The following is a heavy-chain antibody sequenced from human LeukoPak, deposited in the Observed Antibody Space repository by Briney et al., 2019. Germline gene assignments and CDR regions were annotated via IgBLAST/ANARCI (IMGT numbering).Heavy chain of an antibody. V-gene: IGHV3-48*04. D-gene: IGHD3-10*02. J-gene: IGHJ6*04. CDR2: ISSSGSTI. CDR1: GFTFSSYN. Sequence: GGSLRLSCEASGFTFSSYNMNWVRQAPGKRLEWVSYISSSGSTIYYADSVKGRFTISRDNAKNSLYLQMNSLRAEDMAVYYCAELGITMIGGVWGKGTTVTISS. CDR3: AELGITMIGGV.